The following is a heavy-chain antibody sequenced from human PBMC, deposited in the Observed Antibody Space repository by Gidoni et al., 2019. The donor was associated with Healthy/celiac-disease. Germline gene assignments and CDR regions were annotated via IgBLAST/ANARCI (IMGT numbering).Heavy chain of an antibody. CDR2: ISSSSSYI. Sequence: EVQLVESGGGLVKPGGSLRRYCAASGFTFSSYSRNCVRQAPGKGLEWVSSISSSSSYIYYADSVKGRFTISRDNAKNSLYLQMNSLRAEDTAVYYCARDARRFSEDSRGMDVWGQGTTVTVSS. J-gene: IGHJ6*02. CDR3: ARDARRFSEDSRGMDV. CDR1: GFTFSSYS. V-gene: IGHV3-21*01. D-gene: IGHD3-3*01.